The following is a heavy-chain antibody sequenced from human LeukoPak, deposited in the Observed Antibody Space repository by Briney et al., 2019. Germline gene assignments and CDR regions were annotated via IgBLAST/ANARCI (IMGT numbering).Heavy chain of an antibody. CDR1: GFTFSSYA. CDR3: ANEGAIWSGELLNDY. Sequence: GGSLRLSCAASGFTFSSYAMSWVRQAPGKGMEWVSAISGSGGSTYYADSVKGRFTISRDNSKNTLYLQMNSLRAEDTAVYYCANEGAIWSGELLNDYWGQGTLVTVSS. D-gene: IGHD3-10*01. J-gene: IGHJ4*02. V-gene: IGHV3-23*01. CDR2: ISGSGGST.